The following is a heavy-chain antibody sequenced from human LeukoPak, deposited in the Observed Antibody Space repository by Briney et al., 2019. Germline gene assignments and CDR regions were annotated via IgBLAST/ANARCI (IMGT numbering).Heavy chain of an antibody. CDR3: ARGGAMAQDY. CDR1: GGSISSYY. J-gene: IGHJ4*02. CDR2: IYYSGST. Sequence: SETLSLTCTVSGGSISSYYWSLIRQPPGKGLEWIGYIYYSGSTNYNPSLKSRVTISVDTSRNQFSLKLSSVTAADTAVYYCARGGAMAQDYWGQGTLVTVSS. V-gene: IGHV4-59*01. D-gene: IGHD5-18*01.